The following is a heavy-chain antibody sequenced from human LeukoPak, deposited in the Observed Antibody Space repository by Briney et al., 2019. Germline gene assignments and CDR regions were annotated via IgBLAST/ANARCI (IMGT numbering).Heavy chain of an antibody. Sequence: GGSLRLSCAASGFTFSSYAMSWVRLAPGKGLEWVALVSYDGSDKHYAESVKGRFTISRDNAKNTLYLQVSSLRPEDTAVYYCASSSGWYQNTPPYYLDYWGQGALVTVSS. CDR2: VSYDGSDK. V-gene: IGHV3-30*04. D-gene: IGHD6-19*01. CDR3: ASSSGWYQNTPPYYLDY. CDR1: GFTFSSYA. J-gene: IGHJ4*02.